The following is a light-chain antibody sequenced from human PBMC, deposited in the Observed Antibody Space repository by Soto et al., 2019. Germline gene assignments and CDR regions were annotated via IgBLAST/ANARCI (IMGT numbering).Light chain of an antibody. J-gene: IGLJ2*01. V-gene: IGLV4-69*01. CDR2: LNADGSH. CDR1: NGHSSFA. CDR3: QTWGTGIVL. Sequence: QLVLTQSPSASASLGASVKLTCTLSNGHSSFAIAWHQQQPEKGPRYLMKLNADGSHNKGDGIPDRFSGSSSGAERYLTISSLQSEDEADYYCQTWGTGIVLFGGGTKLTVL.